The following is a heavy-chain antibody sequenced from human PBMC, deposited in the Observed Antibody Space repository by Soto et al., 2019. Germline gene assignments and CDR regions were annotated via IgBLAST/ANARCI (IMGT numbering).Heavy chain of an antibody. CDR1: GFLFSSYG. J-gene: IGHJ3*01. D-gene: IGHD3-3*01. Sequence: GGSLRLSCTASGFLFSSYGLHWVRQAPGKGLEWVGIVSYDGSDSYYADSVKGRFTISRDNSNKTMSLQMNSLRTKDTALYYCATFGIYDFWSGYLHRDAFDVWGQGTMVTVSS. CDR3: ATFGIYDFWSGYLHRDAFDV. V-gene: IGHV3-30*03. CDR2: VSYDGSDS.